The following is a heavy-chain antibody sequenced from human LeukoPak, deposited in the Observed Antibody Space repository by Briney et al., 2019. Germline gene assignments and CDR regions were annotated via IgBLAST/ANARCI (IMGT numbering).Heavy chain of an antibody. V-gene: IGHV3-9*01. J-gene: IGHJ4*02. CDR1: GFTFDDYA. CDR3: AKDRGSGYYSDFDY. D-gene: IGHD3-22*01. Sequence: PGGTLTLSCAASGFTFDDYAMHWVRQAPGKGLEWVSGISWNSGSIGYADSVKGRFTISRDNANNSLYLQMNSLRAEDTALYYCAKDRGSGYYSDFDYWGQGTLVTVSS. CDR2: ISWNSGSI.